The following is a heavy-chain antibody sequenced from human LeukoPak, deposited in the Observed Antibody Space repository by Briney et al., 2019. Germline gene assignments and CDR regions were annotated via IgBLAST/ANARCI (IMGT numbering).Heavy chain of an antibody. CDR2: INPSGGST. Sequence: AASVKASCKASGYTFTSYYMHWVRQAPGQGLEWMGIINPSGGSTSYAQKFQGRVTMTRDTSTSTVYMELSSLRSEDTAVYYCARDREAYYYDSSGFFDYWGQGTLVTVSS. D-gene: IGHD3-22*01. J-gene: IGHJ4*02. CDR1: GYTFTSYY. CDR3: ARDREAYYYDSSGFFDY. V-gene: IGHV1-46*01.